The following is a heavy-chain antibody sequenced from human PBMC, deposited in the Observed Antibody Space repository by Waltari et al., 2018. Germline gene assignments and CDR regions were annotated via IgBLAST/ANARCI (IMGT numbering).Heavy chain of an antibody. Sequence: EVQLVESGGGLVQSGGSLRLSCAASGSTLRAHDMAGVRQAPEKGLEGVGRTRNKAHSYTTEYAASVKGRFTISRDDSKNSLHLQMNSLKIEDTAVYYCARDLDGDSNLDYWGQGTLVTVSS. CDR3: ARDLDGDSNLDY. CDR1: GSTLRAHD. V-gene: IGHV3-72*01. D-gene: IGHD2-21*02. CDR2: TRNKAHSYTT. J-gene: IGHJ4*02.